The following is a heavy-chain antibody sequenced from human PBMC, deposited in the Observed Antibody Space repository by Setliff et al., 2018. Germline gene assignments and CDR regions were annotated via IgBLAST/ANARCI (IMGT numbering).Heavy chain of an antibody. D-gene: IGHD6-13*01. V-gene: IGHV1-18*01. CDR2: IGAYNGNT. CDR1: GYTFISYD. CDR3: ARAGQQQLVQNYGFDP. Sequence: ASVKVSCKASGYTFISYDINWVRQAPGQGLEWMGWIGAYNGNTKYAQKFQGRVTLTTETSANTAYMELRSLRSDDTAVYYCARAGQQQLVQNYGFDPWGQGTLVTVSS. J-gene: IGHJ5*02.